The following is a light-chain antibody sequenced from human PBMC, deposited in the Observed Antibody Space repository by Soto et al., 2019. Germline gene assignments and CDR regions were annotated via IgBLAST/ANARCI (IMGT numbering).Light chain of an antibody. CDR2: DAS. CDR3: QQRSNWPPT. J-gene: IGKJ4*01. Sequence: EIVLTQSPATLSLSPGESATLSCRANQSVSSYLAWYQHKPGQAPRLLIYDASNRATGIPARFSGSGSGTDFTLTISSLEPEDFAVYHCQQRSNWPPTFGGGTKVEIK. V-gene: IGKV3-11*01. CDR1: QSVSSY.